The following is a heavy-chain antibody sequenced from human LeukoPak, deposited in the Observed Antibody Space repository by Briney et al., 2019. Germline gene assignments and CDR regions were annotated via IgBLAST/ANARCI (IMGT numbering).Heavy chain of an antibody. CDR2: MNPNSGNT. CDR3: ARGPNKSDGGNSGSAWFDP. CDR1: GYTFTTYD. Sequence: ASVKVSCKASGYTFTTYDINWVRQATGQGLGGRGWMNPNSGNTGYAQKFQGRVTMTRNTSISTAYMELSSLRSEDTAVYYCARGPNKSDGGNSGSAWFDPWGQGTLVTVSS. D-gene: IGHD4-23*01. J-gene: IGHJ5*02. V-gene: IGHV1-8*01.